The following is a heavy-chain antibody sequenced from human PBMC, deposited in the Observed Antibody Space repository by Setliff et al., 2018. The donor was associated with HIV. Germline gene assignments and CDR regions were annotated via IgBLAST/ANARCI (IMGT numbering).Heavy chain of an antibody. CDR2: IHTSGST. J-gene: IGHJ3*01. V-gene: IGHV4-4*07. CDR1: GDSIGYYY. D-gene: IGHD2-15*01. Sequence: SETLSLTCTVSGDSIGYYYWSWIRQPAGRGLEWMGRIHTSGSTNYNPSLTSRVTLSVVTSKNQFFLKLTSLSAADTAVYYCARDRIEVVVDGPHDVFDVWGRGTTVTVSS. CDR3: ARDRIEVVVDGPHDVFDV.